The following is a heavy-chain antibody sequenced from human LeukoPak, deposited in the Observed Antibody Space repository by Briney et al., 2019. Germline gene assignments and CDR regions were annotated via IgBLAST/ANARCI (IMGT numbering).Heavy chain of an antibody. V-gene: IGHV3-23*01. CDR2: TSGSDTST. CDR3: TKARSASSSSCYNY. Sequence: PGGSLRLSCAASGFTFSNYSMTWVRQAPGKGLEWVSSTSGSDTSTYYADSVKGRFTISRDNSKNTLELQMDSLRAEDTAVYYCTKARSASSSSCYNYWGQGILVTVSS. J-gene: IGHJ4*02. CDR1: GFTFSNYS. D-gene: IGHD2-2*02.